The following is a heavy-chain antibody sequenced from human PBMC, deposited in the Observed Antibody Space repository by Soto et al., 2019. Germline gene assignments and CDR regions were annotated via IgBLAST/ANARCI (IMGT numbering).Heavy chain of an antibody. Sequence: ASVKVSCKASGYTFTSYGISWVRQAPGQGLEWKGWISAYNGNTNYAQKLQGKVTITTDTSTSTAYMELRSLSFDDTAVYYCARDPAVAGIFDPWGQGTLVTVSS. D-gene: IGHD6-19*01. CDR3: ARDPAVAGIFDP. CDR1: GYTFTSYG. V-gene: IGHV1-18*01. J-gene: IGHJ5*02. CDR2: ISAYNGNT.